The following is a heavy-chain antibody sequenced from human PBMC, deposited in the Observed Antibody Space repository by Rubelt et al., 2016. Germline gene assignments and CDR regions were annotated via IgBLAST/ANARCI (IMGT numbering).Heavy chain of an antibody. CDR1: GGSISSSTYY. CDR2: IYYSGST. Sequence: QLQLQESGPGLVKPSETLSLTCTVSGGSISSSTYYWGWIRQPPGQGLEWIGSIYYSGSTYYNPSLKSRVTISVDTSKNQFSLKLSSVTAADTAEYYCARATYGSLHAFDFWGQGTMVTVSS. J-gene: IGHJ3*01. CDR3: ARATYGSLHAFDF. D-gene: IGHD3-10*01. V-gene: IGHV4-39*07.